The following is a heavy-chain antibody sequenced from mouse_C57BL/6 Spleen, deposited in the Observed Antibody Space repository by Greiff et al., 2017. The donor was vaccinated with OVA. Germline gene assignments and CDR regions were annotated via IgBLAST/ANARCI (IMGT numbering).Heavy chain of an antibody. V-gene: IGHV3-6*01. Sequence: EVKLLESGPGLVKPSQSLSLTCSVTGYSITRGYYWNWIRQFPGNKLEWMGYISYDGSNNYNPSLKNRISITRDTSKNQFFLKLNSVTTEDTATYYCARGALLRCAWFAYWGQGTLVTVSA. J-gene: IGHJ3*01. CDR1: GYSITRGYY. CDR2: ISYDGSN. D-gene: IGHD1-1*01. CDR3: ARGALLRCAWFAY.